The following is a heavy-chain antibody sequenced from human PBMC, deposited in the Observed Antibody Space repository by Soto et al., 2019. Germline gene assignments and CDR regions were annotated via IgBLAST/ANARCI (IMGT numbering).Heavy chain of an antibody. CDR2: NPYTGSP. J-gene: IGHJ4*02. V-gene: IGHV4-61*01. Sequence: SETLSLTCSVSGGSVSSGSYHWSWIRQPPGQGLEWIGFNPYTGSPDYNPPLKSRAVISVDRSKNQFSLKLSSVTAADTAVYFCARVCWGGDSWGQGTLVTVSS. CDR3: ARVCWGGDS. CDR1: GGSVSSGSYH. D-gene: IGHD7-27*01.